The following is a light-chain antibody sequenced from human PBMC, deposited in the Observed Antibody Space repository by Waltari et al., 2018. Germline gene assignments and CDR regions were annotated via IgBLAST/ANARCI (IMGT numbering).Light chain of an antibody. CDR2: GAS. V-gene: IGKV3-20*01. J-gene: IGKJ1*01. CDR3: QQYGSSVWT. CDR1: QSVSSSY. Sequence: EIVLKQYPGTMSLSPGERATLSCRASQSVSSSYLAWYQQKTGQAHRLLIYGASSRSTGIPDSFSVSVSGTDFTLTISRLGPEDFAVYYCQQYGSSVWTFGQGTKVEIK.